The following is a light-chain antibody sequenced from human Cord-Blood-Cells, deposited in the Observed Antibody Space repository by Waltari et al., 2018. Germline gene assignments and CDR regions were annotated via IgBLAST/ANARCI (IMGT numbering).Light chain of an antibody. CDR1: QSVGSY. Sequence: EIVLTQSPPTLSLSPGERATLSCRASQSVGSYLAWYQQKPGQAPRLLIYDASNRATGIPARFSGSGSGTDFTLTISSLEPEDFAVYYCQQRSNWPPSLTFGGGTKVEIK. J-gene: IGKJ4*01. V-gene: IGKV3-11*01. CDR3: QQRSNWPPSLT. CDR2: DAS.